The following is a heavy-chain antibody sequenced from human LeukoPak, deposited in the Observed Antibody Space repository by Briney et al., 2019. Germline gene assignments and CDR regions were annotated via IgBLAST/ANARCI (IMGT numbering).Heavy chain of an antibody. J-gene: IGHJ6*02. CDR3: ARAYANCSSTSCYAESYYYYGMDV. CDR1: GGSISSGGYY. CDR2: IYYSGST. D-gene: IGHD2-2*01. Sequence: PSETPSLTCTVSGGSISSGGYYWSWIRQHPGKGLEWIGYIYYSGSTYYNPSLKSRVTISVDTSKNQFSLKLSSVTAADTAVYYCARAYANCSSTSCYAESYYYYGMDVWGQGTTVTVSS. V-gene: IGHV4-31*03.